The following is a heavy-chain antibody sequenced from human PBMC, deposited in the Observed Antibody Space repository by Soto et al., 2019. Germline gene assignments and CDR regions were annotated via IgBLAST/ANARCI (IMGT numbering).Heavy chain of an antibody. CDR2: IIPIFGTT. D-gene: IGHD4-17*01. CDR1: GGTFSSYA. V-gene: IGHV1-69*13. Sequence: SVKVSCKASGGTFSSYAVNWVRQAPGQGLEWMGGIIPIFGTTNCAQKFQDRVTITADESSSTAYMELSSLRSEDTAVYYCAKENTVTNSIDYWGQGTLVTVSS. CDR3: AKENTVTNSIDY. J-gene: IGHJ4*02.